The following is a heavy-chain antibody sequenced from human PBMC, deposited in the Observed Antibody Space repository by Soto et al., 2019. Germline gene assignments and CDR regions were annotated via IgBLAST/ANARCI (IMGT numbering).Heavy chain of an antibody. CDR2: ISAYNGNT. V-gene: IGHV1-18*01. CDR1: GYTFSRYT. D-gene: IGHD2-21*01. Sequence: ASVKVSCKASGYTFSRYTLHWVRQAPGQGLEWMGWISAYNGNTNYAQKLQGRVTMTTDTSTSTAYMELRSLRSDDTAVYYCARGVGDPFSWWFDPWGQGTLVTVSS. CDR3: ARGVGDPFSWWFDP. J-gene: IGHJ5*02.